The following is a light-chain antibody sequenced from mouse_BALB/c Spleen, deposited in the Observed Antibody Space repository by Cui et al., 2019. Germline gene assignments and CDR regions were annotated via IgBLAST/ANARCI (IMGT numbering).Light chain of an antibody. CDR2: EGN. J-gene: IGKJ4*01. CDR1: SDIADA. CDR3: LQRDNMPLT. Sequence: ETTVTQAPASLSVATGEKVTIRRITSSDIADAIKSCQQKQGEPPKLLISEGNTLRPGVPRRFSSSGCGTDFVFTIKTTLSEEVADYYCLQRDNMPLTFGSGTKLEIK. V-gene: IGKV17-127*01.